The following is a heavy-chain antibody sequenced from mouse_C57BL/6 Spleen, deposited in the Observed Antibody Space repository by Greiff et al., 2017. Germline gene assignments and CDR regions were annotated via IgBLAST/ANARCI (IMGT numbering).Heavy chain of an antibody. D-gene: IGHD2-5*01. V-gene: IGHV1-62-2*01. CDR3: ARHEGGYYSNYFYAMDY. CDR2: FYPGSGSM. J-gene: IGHJ4*01. CDR1: GYTFTEYT. Sequence: VQLQQSGAELVKPGASVKLSCKASGYTFTEYTIHWVKQRSGQGLEWIGWFYPGSGSMQYNEKFKDKATLTADKSSSTVYMELSRMTSEDSAVYFCARHEGGYYSNYFYAMDYWGQGTSVTVSS.